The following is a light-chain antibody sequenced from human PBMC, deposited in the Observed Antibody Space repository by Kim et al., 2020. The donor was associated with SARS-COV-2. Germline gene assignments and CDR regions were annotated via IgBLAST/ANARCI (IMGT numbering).Light chain of an antibody. Sequence: QTATLTCTGNNTKVGNQAAAWLQQHPGTPPKLLSYRNNHRPSGISERFSASRSGDTASLTITGLQPEDETDYYCSAWDSSLNVWVFGGGTQLTVL. J-gene: IGLJ3*02. CDR2: RNN. CDR3: SAWDSSLNVWV. V-gene: IGLV10-54*04. CDR1: NTKVGNQA.